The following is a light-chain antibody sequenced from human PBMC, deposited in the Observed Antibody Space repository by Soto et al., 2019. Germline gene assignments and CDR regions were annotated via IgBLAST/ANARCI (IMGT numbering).Light chain of an antibody. CDR3: QQYNNWPRT. V-gene: IGKV3-15*01. Sequence: IVMTQSPATLSVSPGERATLSCSASQSVSGNLAWYQQKPGQAPRLLIYGASTRATGIPARFSGSGSGTEFTLTISSLQSEDFAVYYCQQYNNWPRTFGQGTKVEIK. CDR1: QSVSGN. CDR2: GAS. J-gene: IGKJ1*01.